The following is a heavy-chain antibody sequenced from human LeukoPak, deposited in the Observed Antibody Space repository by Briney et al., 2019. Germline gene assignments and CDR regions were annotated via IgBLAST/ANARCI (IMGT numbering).Heavy chain of an antibody. J-gene: IGHJ6*03. V-gene: IGHV5-51*01. CDR3: ARQGHYGDYASYMDV. D-gene: IGHD4-17*01. CDR2: IYPGDSDT. CDR1: GYSFTSYW. Sequence: GESLKISCKGSGYSFTSYWIGWVRQMPGKGLEWMGIIYPGDSDTRYSPSFQGQVTISADKSISTAYLQWSSLEASDTAMYYCARQGHYGDYASYMDVWGKGTTVTISS.